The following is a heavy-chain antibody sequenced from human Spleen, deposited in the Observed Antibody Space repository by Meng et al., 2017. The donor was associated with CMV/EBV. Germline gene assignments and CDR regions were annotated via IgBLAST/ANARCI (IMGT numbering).Heavy chain of an antibody. J-gene: IGHJ5*02. CDR2: FIPILNRA. D-gene: IGHD3-22*01. Sequence: SENTFSSYGLSWVRQAPGQGLEWMGTFIPILNRAEYAREFQGRVTITADKSSTTTHMELSSLTSGDTAVYYCARSPSILVGHSEIDLWGQGTLVTVSS. CDR3: ARSPSILVGHSEIDL. V-gene: IGHV1-69*04. CDR1: ENTFSSYG.